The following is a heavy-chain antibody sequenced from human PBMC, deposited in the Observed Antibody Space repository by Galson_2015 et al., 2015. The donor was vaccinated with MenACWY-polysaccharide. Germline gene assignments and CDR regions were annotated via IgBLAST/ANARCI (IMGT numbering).Heavy chain of an antibody. CDR3: AKTGAPVAGVRWYNGFDV. CDR1: GFTFSSFT. J-gene: IGHJ6*02. V-gene: IGHV3-23*01. Sequence: SLRLSCAASGFTFSSFTMSWVRQAPGKGLEWVSSISGSARNTYYADSVKGRFTISRDNSEKILYLQVDGLRAEDTAVYYCAKTGAPVAGVRWYNGFDVLGQGTTVTVSS. D-gene: IGHD7-27*01. CDR2: ISGSARNT.